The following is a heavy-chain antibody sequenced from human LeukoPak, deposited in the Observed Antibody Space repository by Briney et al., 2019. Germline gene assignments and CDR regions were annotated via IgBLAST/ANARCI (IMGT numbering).Heavy chain of an antibody. D-gene: IGHD5-18*01. CDR1: GYTFTRYY. CDR3: ARDPGYSYGTTSHYGMDV. J-gene: IGHJ6*02. V-gene: IGHV1-46*01. CDR2: INPSGGDT. Sequence: ASVKVSCKASGYTFTRYYIHWVRQALGQGLEWMGMINPSGGDTSYAQKFQGRVTMTRDTSTNTVYMDLSSLRSEDTAVYYCARDPGYSYGTTSHYGMDVWGQGTTVTVSS.